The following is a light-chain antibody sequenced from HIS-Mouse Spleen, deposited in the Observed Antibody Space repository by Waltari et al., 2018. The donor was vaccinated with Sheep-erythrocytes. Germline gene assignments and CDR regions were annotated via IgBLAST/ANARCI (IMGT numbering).Light chain of an antibody. CDR1: QGISSA. CDR2: EAS. J-gene: IGKJ2*01. CDR3: QQFNSYLYT. V-gene: IGKV1-13*02. Sequence: AIQLTQSPSSLSASVGDRVTITCRASQGISSALAWYKQKPGKAPKLLFYEASSLESGVPARFSDSGSGRDFTLTISSLQPEDFATYYCQQFNSYLYTFGQGTRLEIK.